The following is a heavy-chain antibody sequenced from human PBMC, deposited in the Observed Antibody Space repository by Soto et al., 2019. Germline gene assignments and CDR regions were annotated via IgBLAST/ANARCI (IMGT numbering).Heavy chain of an antibody. J-gene: IGHJ6*03. CDR1: GGSISSSSYY. V-gene: IGHV4-39*01. Sequence: SETLSLTCTVSGGSISSSSYYWGWIRQPPGKGLEWIGSIYYSVSTYYNPSLKSRVTISVDTSKNQFSLKLSSVTAADTAVYYCARVDIVVVPAAIRYYYYYMDVWGKGTTVTVSS. CDR3: ARVDIVVVPAAIRYYYYYMDV. CDR2: IYYSVST. D-gene: IGHD2-2*03.